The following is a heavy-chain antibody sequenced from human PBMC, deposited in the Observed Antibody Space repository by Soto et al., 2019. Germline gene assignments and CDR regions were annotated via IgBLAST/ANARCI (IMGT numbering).Heavy chain of an antibody. CDR1: GGSISGYY. V-gene: IGHV4-4*07. Sequence: QVQLQESGPGLVKPSETLSLSCSVSGGSISGYYWNWIRQPAGKRLEWIGRVSASGNTNYNPSLEGRVTISVDTSRNQLSLSLTSVTAADTALYYCERGSGGYDYWGQGTLVTVSS. D-gene: IGHD2-15*01. J-gene: IGHJ4*02. CDR3: ERGSGGYDY. CDR2: VSASGNT.